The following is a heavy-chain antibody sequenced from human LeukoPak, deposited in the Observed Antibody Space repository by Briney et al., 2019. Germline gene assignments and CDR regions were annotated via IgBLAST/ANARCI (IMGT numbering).Heavy chain of an antibody. CDR1: GYTFTSYY. Sequence: ASVKVSGKASGYTFTSYYMHWVRQAPGQGLEWMGIINPSGGSTSYAQKFQGRVTMTRDTSTSTVYMELSSLRSEDTAVYYCARTIGYSYGFQSVLDYWGQGTLVTVSS. CDR2: INPSGGST. D-gene: IGHD5-18*01. J-gene: IGHJ4*02. V-gene: IGHV1-46*01. CDR3: ARTIGYSYGFQSVLDY.